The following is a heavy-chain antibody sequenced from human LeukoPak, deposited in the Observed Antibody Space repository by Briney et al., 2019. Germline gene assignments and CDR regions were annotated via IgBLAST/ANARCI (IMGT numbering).Heavy chain of an antibody. J-gene: IGHJ4*02. CDR3: ARGVYYYYGSGSYLDY. CDR1: GFTFSSYA. Sequence: GGSLRLSCVASGFTFSSYAMSWVRQAPGKGLEWVSTISGSGGSTYYADSVKGRCTISRDNSKNTLYLQMNSLRAEDTAVYYCARGVYYYYGSGSYLDYWGQGTLVTVSS. CDR2: ISGSGGST. V-gene: IGHV3-23*01. D-gene: IGHD3-10*01.